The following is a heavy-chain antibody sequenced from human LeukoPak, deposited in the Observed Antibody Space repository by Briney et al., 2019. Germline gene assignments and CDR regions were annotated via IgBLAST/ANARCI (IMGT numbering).Heavy chain of an antibody. V-gene: IGHV3-64*01. CDR2: ISSNGGST. J-gene: IGHJ6*02. D-gene: IGHD2-8*01. CDR3: ARDTFQSMRLYYYGMDV. CDR1: GFTFSSYA. Sequence: PGGSLRLSCAASGFTFSSYAMHWVRQARGKGLEYVSAISSNGGSTYYANSVKGRFTIYRDNSKNTLYLQMGNLRAEDMAVYYCARDTFQSMRLYYYGMDVWGQGTTVTVSS.